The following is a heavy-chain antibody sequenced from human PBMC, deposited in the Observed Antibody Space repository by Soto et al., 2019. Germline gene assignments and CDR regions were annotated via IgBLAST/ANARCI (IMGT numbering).Heavy chain of an antibody. D-gene: IGHD2-21*02. CDR2: IIPIFGTA. CDR3: ARGGAYCGGDCYPPPGY. J-gene: IGHJ4*02. CDR1: GGTFSSYA. Sequence: QVQLVQSGAEVKKPGSSVKVSCKASGGTFSSYAISWVRQAPGQGLEWMGGIIPIFGTANYAQKFQGRVTIPADESTSTAYRELSSLRSEDTAVYYCARGGAYCGGDCYPPPGYWGQGTLVTVSS. V-gene: IGHV1-69*01.